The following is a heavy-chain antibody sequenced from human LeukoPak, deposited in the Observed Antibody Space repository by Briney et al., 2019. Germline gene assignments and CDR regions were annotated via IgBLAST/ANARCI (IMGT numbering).Heavy chain of an antibody. V-gene: IGHV1-46*01. CDR1: GYTFTSYY. CDR2: INPSGGIT. J-gene: IGHJ6*03. CDR3: ASPRGDTEDYYYMDV. D-gene: IGHD2-21*02. Sequence: GASVKISCKASGYTFTSYYVHWVRQAPGQGLEWMGIINPSGGITTYAQKFQGRVTMTRDMSTSTVYMELSSLRSEDTAVYYCASPRGDTEDYYYMDVWGKGTTVTVSS.